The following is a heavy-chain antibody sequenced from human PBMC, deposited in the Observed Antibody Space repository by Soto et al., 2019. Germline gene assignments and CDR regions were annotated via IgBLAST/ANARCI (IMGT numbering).Heavy chain of an antibody. J-gene: IGHJ4*02. Sequence: ASVKVYCKASGYTFTSYAMHLVRQAPGQRLEWMGWINAGNGNTKYSQKFQGRVTITRDTSASTAYMELSSLRSEDTAVYYCARLLTFGGVIATRSPPIVDYWGQGTLVTVSS. V-gene: IGHV1-3*01. CDR3: ARLLTFGGVIATRSPPIVDY. CDR2: INAGNGNT. D-gene: IGHD3-16*02. CDR1: GYTFTSYA.